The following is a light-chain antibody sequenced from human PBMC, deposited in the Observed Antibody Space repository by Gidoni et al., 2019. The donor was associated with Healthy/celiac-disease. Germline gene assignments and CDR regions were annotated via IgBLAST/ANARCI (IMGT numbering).Light chain of an antibody. Sequence: DIQMTQSPSSLSASVGDRVTITCRASQSISSYLNWYQQKPGKAPKLLIYAASSLQRGVPSRFRGSGSGTDFTLTISSLQPEDFATYYGQQSYSTPRTFGQGTKVEIK. J-gene: IGKJ1*01. CDR2: AAS. CDR3: QQSYSTPRT. CDR1: QSISSY. V-gene: IGKV1-39*01.